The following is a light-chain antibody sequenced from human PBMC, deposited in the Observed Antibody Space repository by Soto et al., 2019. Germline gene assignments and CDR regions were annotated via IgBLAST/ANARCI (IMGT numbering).Light chain of an antibody. CDR3: QPYDNWQWT. J-gene: IGKJ1*01. CDR1: QSISDT. Sequence: EIVRTQSRATMSVSPGSRYTLSGMASQSISDTLAWYQQKPGQATRLLIYGAYRRATGFKARFSGSGSGTDFTLTIRSMQSEDFAVYYCQPYDNWQWTLGTGTKLDIK. V-gene: IGKV3-15*01. CDR2: GAY.